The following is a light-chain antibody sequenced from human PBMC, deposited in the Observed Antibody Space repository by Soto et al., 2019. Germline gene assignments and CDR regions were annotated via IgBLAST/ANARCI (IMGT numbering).Light chain of an antibody. J-gene: IGKJ1*01. CDR2: AAS. Sequence: DIQMTQSPSSLSASVGDRATITCRASQGISSYLAWYQQKPGKAPKLLIYAASTLQSGVPSRFSGSGSGTDFTLTISCLQSEDFATYYCQQYYSYPWTFGQGTKVDIK. V-gene: IGKV1-9*01. CDR1: QGISSY. CDR3: QQYYSYPWT.